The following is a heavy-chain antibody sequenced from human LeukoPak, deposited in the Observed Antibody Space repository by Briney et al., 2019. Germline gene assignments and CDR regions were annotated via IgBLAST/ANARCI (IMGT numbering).Heavy chain of an antibody. CDR3: ARERDGGNSLDY. J-gene: IGHJ4*02. D-gene: IGHD4-23*01. V-gene: IGHV4-59*02. CDR1: GGSVSGYY. CDR2: IYYSGST. Sequence: SSETLSLTCTVSGGSVSGYYWSWIRQPPGKGLEWIGYIYYSGSTNYNPSLKSRVTISVDTSKSQFSLKLSSVTAADTAVYYCARERDGGNSLDYWGQGTLVTVSS.